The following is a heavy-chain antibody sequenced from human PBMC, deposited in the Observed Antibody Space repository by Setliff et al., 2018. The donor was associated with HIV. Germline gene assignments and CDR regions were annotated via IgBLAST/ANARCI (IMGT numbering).Heavy chain of an antibody. CDR2: VFYSGAT. D-gene: IGHD3-10*01. V-gene: IGHV4-39*01. CDR1: GDSIISDSYY. CDR3: ARGSLVRGVTY. J-gene: IGHJ4*02. Sequence: PSETLSLTCSVSGDSIISDSYYWDWIRQSPGKGLEWIGSVFYSGATYFNPSLESRLLMSVDTSKNQFSLKLSSVTAADTAVYYCARGSLVRGVTYWGQGTLVTVSS.